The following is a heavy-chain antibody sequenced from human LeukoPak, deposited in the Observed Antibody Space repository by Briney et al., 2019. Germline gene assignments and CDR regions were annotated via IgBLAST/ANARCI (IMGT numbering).Heavy chain of an antibody. CDR3: AKVRLRYYYYYGMDV. CDR2: ISWNSGSI. V-gene: IGHV3-9*01. D-gene: IGHD4-17*01. J-gene: IGHJ6*02. CDR1: GFTFDDYA. Sequence: GRSLRLSCAASGFTFDDYAMHWVRQAPGKGLEWVSGISWNSGSIGYADSVKGRFTISRDNAKNSLYLQMNSLRAEDTALYYCAKVRLRYYYYYGMDVWGQGTTVTVSS.